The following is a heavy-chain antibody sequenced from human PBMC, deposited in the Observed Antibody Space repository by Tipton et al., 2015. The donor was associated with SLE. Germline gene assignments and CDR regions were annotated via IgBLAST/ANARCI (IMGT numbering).Heavy chain of an antibody. V-gene: IGHV4-34*01. D-gene: IGHD3-10*01. Sequence: LRLSCGVFGGSFSGYYWSWIRQPPGKGLEWIGEINHSETTYYKSSLRSRVTMSVDTSKNQFSLRVNSVTAADTAIYYCASPGGGSGSFDAFDIWGQGTMVPVSS. CDR1: GGSFSGYY. J-gene: IGHJ3*02. CDR2: INHSETT. CDR3: ASPGGGSGSFDAFDI.